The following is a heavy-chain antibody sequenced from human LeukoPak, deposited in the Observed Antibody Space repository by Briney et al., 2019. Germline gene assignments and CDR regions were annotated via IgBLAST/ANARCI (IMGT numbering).Heavy chain of an antibody. CDR2: ISYDGGNK. D-gene: IGHD6-19*01. Sequence: GGSLRLSCAASGFTFSTYTIHWVRQAPGKGLQWVALISYDGGNKYYADSVKGRFTISRDSSKNTLYLQMNSLRAEDTAVNYCARAVAGTLYYYYGMDVWGQGTTVTVSS. V-gene: IGHV3-30-3*01. CDR1: GFTFSTYT. CDR3: ARAVAGTLYYYYGMDV. J-gene: IGHJ6*02.